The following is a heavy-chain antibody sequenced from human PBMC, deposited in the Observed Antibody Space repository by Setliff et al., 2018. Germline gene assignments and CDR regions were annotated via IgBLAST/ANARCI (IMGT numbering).Heavy chain of an antibody. D-gene: IGHD3-10*01. J-gene: IGHJ4*02. CDR3: ARGGGYGSGGSFHNAPFDY. CDR2: IYYSGNT. CDR1: GGSIDSHY. V-gene: IGHV4-59*08. Sequence: PSETLSLTCSVSGGSIDSHYWSWIRQPPGKGLEWIGSIYYSGNTNYNPSLESRVTISIDKPNKQFSLELRSLTAADTALYYCARGGGYGSGGSFHNAPFDYWGQGMLVTVSS.